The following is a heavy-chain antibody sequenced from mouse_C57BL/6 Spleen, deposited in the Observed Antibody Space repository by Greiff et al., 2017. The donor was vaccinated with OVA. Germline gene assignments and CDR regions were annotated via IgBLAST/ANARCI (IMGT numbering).Heavy chain of an antibody. CDR1: GYTFTSYW. Sequence: VQLQQPGAELVRPGTSVKLSCKASGYTFTSYWMHWVKQRPGQGLEWIGVIDPSDSYTNYNQKFKGKAPLTVDTSSSTTYMQHSSLTSEDSAVYYSARPITAIVATGYFDVWGTGTTVTVSS. J-gene: IGHJ1*03. V-gene: IGHV1-59*01. CDR3: ARPITAIVATGYFDV. D-gene: IGHD1-1*01. CDR2: IDPSDSYT.